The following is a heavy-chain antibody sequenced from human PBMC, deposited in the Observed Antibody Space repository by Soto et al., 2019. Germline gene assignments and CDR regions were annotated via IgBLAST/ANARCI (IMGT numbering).Heavy chain of an antibody. Sequence: PGGSLRLSCAASGFTFSSYSMNWVRQAPGRGLEWASSISSSSSYIYYADSVKGRFTISRDNAKNSLYLQMNSLRAEDTAVYYCARDRESSGWYRELYYYYGMGVWGQGTTVTVSS. V-gene: IGHV3-21*01. CDR2: ISSSSSYI. D-gene: IGHD6-19*01. CDR1: GFTFSSYS. J-gene: IGHJ6*02. CDR3: ARDRESSGWYRELYYYYGMGV.